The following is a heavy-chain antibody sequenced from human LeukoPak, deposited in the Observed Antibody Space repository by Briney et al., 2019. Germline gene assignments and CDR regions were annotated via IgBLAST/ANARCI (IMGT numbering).Heavy chain of an antibody. V-gene: IGHV4-59*01. Sequence: SETLSLTCAVYGGSFSGYYWSWIRQPPGKGLEWIGYIYYSGSTNYNPSLKSRVTISVDTSKNQFSLKLSSVTAADTAVYYCARVYSSSWYSYYYYMDVWGKGTTVTVSS. CDR2: IYYSGST. CDR3: ARVYSSSWYSYYYYMDV. J-gene: IGHJ6*03. D-gene: IGHD6-13*01. CDR1: GGSFSGYY.